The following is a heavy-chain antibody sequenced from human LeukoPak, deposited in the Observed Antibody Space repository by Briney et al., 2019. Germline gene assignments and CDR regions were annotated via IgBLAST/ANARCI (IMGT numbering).Heavy chain of an antibody. J-gene: IGHJ4*02. CDR1: GFTFSSYA. CDR2: ISGSGGST. V-gene: IGHV3-23*01. D-gene: IGHD2-15*01. CDR3: AKSKVVAATMGRFDY. Sequence: PGGSLRLSCAASGFTFSSYAMSWVRQAPGKGLEWVSAISGSGGSTYYADSVKGRFTIPSDNSKNTLYLQMNSLRTEDTAVYYCAKSKVVAATMGRFDYWGQGTLVTVSS.